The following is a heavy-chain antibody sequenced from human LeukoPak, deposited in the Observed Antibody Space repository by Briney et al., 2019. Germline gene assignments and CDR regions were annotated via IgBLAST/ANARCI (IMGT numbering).Heavy chain of an antibody. D-gene: IGHD4/OR15-4a*01. Sequence: GGSLRLSCAASGFTFSSYAMHWVRQAPGKGLEWVSSISGSADNTFNADSVKGRFTISRDNSKTTVYLQMSSLRAEDTAVYYCVKGLLGGVRRPRAPGDWGQGTLVTVSS. CDR3: VKGLLGGVRRPRAPGD. J-gene: IGHJ4*02. CDR1: GFTFSSYA. CDR2: ISGSADNT. V-gene: IGHV3-23*01.